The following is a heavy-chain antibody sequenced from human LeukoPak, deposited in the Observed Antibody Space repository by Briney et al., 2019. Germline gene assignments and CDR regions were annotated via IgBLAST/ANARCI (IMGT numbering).Heavy chain of an antibody. Sequence: ASVKVSCKASGYTFTGYYLHWVRQAPGQGLEWMGCVNPNSGDTNYAQKFQGSVTMTRDTSISTVYMELSRLRSDDPAVYYCARASGSYWWFDSWGQGTLVTVSS. D-gene: IGHD1-26*01. J-gene: IGHJ5*01. CDR1: GYTFTGYY. CDR2: VNPNSGDT. CDR3: ARASGSYWWFDS. V-gene: IGHV1-2*02.